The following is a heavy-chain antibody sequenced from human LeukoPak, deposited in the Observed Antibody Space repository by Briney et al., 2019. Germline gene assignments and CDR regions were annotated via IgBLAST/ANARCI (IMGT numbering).Heavy chain of an antibody. Sequence: GGSLRLSCAASGFTFSSYGMHWVRQAPGKGLEWAAVISYDGSNKYYADSVKGRFTISRDNSKNTLYLQMNSLRAEDTAVYYCAKDRISLAARSGYGMDVWGQGTTVTVSS. CDR1: GFTFSSYG. V-gene: IGHV3-30*18. D-gene: IGHD6-6*01. J-gene: IGHJ6*02. CDR3: AKDRISLAARSGYGMDV. CDR2: ISYDGSNK.